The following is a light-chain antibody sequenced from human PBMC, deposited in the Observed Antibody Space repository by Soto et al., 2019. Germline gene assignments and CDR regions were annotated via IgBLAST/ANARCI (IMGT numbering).Light chain of an antibody. CDR1: QGVRSY. J-gene: IGKJ4*01. CDR3: QQLNDYPLT. V-gene: IGKV1-9*01. Sequence: DIQLTQSPSFLSASVGDRVTITCRASQGVRSYLAWYRQRPGKAPNPLIYSASTLQSGVPSRFSGSGSGTEFTLTISSLQPEDFATYYCQQLNDYPLTFGGGTKVDIK. CDR2: SAS.